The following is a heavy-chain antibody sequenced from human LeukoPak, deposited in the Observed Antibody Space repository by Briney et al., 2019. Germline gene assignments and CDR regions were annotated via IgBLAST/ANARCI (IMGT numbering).Heavy chain of an antibody. J-gene: IGHJ4*02. Sequence: GSLRLSCAASGFTFSNYAINWVRQAPGKGLEWVSGISANGGGTYYADSVKGRFTVSRDNSKNTLYLQMNSLRAEDTAVYYCARASGGYDSGVFDYWGQGTLVTVSS. CDR1: GFTFSNYA. V-gene: IGHV3-23*01. CDR3: ARASGGYDSGVFDY. CDR2: ISANGGGT. D-gene: IGHD5-12*01.